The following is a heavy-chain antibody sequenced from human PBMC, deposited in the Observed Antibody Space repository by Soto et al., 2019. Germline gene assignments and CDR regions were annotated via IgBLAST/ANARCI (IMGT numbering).Heavy chain of an antibody. CDR2: ISNSGST. D-gene: IGHD4-17*01. J-gene: IGHJ4*02. Sequence: LSLACTVSGGSVSSDDDYWCWIRQSPGKGLEWIGYISNSGSTGYNPSLKTRLSMSVDRSKNQFTLRLTSVTAADTAVYFCATESGSTYGYFDYWGQGTQVTVSS. V-gene: IGHV4-30-4*01. CDR1: GGSVSSDDDY. CDR3: ATESGSTYGYFDY.